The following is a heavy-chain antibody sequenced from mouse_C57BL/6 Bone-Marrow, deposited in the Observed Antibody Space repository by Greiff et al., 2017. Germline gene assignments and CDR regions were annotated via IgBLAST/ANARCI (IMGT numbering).Heavy chain of an antibody. D-gene: IGHD4-1*01. CDR1: GFSFNTYA. CDR3: VRRGTGTWFAY. CDR2: IRSKSNNYAT. J-gene: IGHJ3*01. Sequence: GGGLVQPKGSLTLSCAASGFSFNTYAMNWVRQAPGKGLEWVARIRSKSNNYATYYADSVKDRFTISRDDSESMLYLQMNNLKTEDTAMYYCVRRGTGTWFAYWGQGTLVTVSA. V-gene: IGHV10-1*01.